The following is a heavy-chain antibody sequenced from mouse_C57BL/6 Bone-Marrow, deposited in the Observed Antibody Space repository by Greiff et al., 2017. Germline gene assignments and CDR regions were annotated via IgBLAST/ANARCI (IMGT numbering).Heavy chain of an antibody. CDR1: GFNIKDDY. D-gene: IGHD2-5*01. J-gene: IGHJ1*03. CDR3: TTDYSNWYFDV. Sequence: VQLQQSGAELVRPGASVKLSCTASGFNIKDDYMHWVKQRPEQGLEWIGWIDPENGDTEYASKFQGKATITADTSSNTAYMQLSSLTSEDAAVYYCTTDYSNWYFDVWGTGTTVTVSS. CDR2: IDPENGDT. V-gene: IGHV14-4*01.